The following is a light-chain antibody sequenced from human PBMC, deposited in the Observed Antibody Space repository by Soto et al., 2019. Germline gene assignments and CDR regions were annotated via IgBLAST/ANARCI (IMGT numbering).Light chain of an antibody. CDR2: GAS. CDR1: QTISNTF. Sequence: EIVLTQSPGTLSLSPGERATLSCRASQTISNTFLAWYQQRPGQAPRLLIYGASGRAAGIPDRFSGSGSGTDFTLSISRLEPEDFAVYFCQQRSHWPSLTFGGGTKVDIK. J-gene: IGKJ4*01. V-gene: IGKV3D-20*02. CDR3: QQRSHWPSLT.